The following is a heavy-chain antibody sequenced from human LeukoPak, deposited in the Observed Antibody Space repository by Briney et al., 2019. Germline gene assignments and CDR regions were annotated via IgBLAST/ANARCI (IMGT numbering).Heavy chain of an antibody. CDR1: GFTFSSYE. J-gene: IGHJ4*02. Sequence: GGSLRLSCAASGFTFSSYEMNWVRQAPGKGLEWVSYISSSGSTIYYADSVKGRFTISRDNAKNSLYLQMNSLRAEDTAVYYCARDKWLTTTHYFDYWGQGTLSPSPQ. CDR3: ARDKWLTTTHYFDY. CDR2: ISSSGSTI. V-gene: IGHV3-48*03. D-gene: IGHD4-11*01.